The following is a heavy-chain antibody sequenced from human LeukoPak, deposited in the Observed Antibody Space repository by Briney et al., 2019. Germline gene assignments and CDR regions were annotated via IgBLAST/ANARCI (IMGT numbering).Heavy chain of an antibody. D-gene: IGHD3-10*01. CDR1: GLTFDSYA. CDR2: IGGSGGNT. CDR3: ARSTNYYGSGTYYFHFDY. V-gene: IGHV3-23*01. J-gene: IGHJ4*02. Sequence: GGSLRLSCAASGLTFDSYAMSWVRQAPGKGLEWVSAIGGSGGNTFYADSVKGRFTISRDNSKNTLYLQMNSLRAEDTAVYYCARSTNYYGSGTYYFHFDYWGQGTLVTVSS.